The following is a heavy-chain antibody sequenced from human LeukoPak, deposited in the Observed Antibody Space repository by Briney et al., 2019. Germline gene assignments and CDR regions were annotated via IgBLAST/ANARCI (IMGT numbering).Heavy chain of an antibody. CDR2: TYYSGST. CDR3: AGSSDIVVVPAAPPLDY. V-gene: IGHV4-59*01. D-gene: IGHD2-2*01. Sequence: ASETLSLTCTVSGGSISSYYWSWIRQPPGKGLEWIGYTYYSGSTNYNPSLKSRVTISVDTSRNQFSLKLSSVTAADTAVYYCAGSSDIVVVPAAPPLDYWGQGTLVTVSS. CDR1: GGSISSYY. J-gene: IGHJ4*02.